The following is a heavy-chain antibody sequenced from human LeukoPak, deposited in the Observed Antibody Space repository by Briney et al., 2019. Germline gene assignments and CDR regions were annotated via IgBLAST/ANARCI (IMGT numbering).Heavy chain of an antibody. V-gene: IGHV4-39*07. J-gene: IGHJ4*02. D-gene: IGHD3-16*01. Sequence: SETLSLTCTVSGGSISSSSYYWGWIRQPPGKGLEWIGSIYYSGSTYYNPSLKSRVTISVDTSKNQFSLKLTSVTAADTAVYFCARGGGPPSYFDFWGQGTLVSGSS. CDR3: ARGGGPPSYFDF. CDR1: GGSISSSSYY. CDR2: IYYSGST.